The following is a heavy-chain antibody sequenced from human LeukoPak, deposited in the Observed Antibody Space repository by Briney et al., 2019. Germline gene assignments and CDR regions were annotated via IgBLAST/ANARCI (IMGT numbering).Heavy chain of an antibody. D-gene: IGHD3-9*01. CDR2: ISYDGSNK. CDR3: AKDCRYFDWLLSD. CDR1: GFTFSSYG. V-gene: IGHV3-30*18. Sequence: GGSLRLSCAASGFTFSSYGMHWVRQAPGKGLEWVAVISYDGSNKYYADSVKGRFTISRDNSKNTLYLQMNSLRAEDTAVYYCAKDCRYFDWLLSDWGQGTLVTVSS. J-gene: IGHJ4*02.